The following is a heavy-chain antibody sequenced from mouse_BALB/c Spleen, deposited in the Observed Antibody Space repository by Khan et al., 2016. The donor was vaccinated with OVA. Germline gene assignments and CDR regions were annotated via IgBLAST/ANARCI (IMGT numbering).Heavy chain of an antibody. D-gene: IGHD2-14*01. CDR1: GYTFTTAG. CDR2: INTHSGVP. Sequence: QVQLKQSGPELKKPGETVRISCKASGYTFTTAGIQWVQKMPGKGLKWIGWINTHSGVPKYAEDFKGRFAFSLEISVNTVYLQITTLKNEDTATYYCARGGAAYYRNDGGAMEYWGQGTSVTVSS. CDR3: ARGGAAYYRNDGGAMEY. J-gene: IGHJ4*01. V-gene: IGHV9-4*02.